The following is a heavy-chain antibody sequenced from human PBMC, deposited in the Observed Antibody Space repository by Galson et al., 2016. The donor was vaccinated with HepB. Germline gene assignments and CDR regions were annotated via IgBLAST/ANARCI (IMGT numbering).Heavy chain of an antibody. J-gene: IGHJ4*02. V-gene: IGHV5-51*01. D-gene: IGHD2-8*01. CDR1: GYSFTTYW. Sequence: QSGAEVKEPGESLRISCKTSGYSFTTYWIAWVRQMPGNGLEWVGVIFPHDSDTRYSPAFQGQVTISADKSSNTAYLQLNSLRASDTAMYYCARASRPGVAGPCDYWGQGTRVSVS. CDR3: ARASRPGVAGPCDY. CDR2: IFPHDSDT.